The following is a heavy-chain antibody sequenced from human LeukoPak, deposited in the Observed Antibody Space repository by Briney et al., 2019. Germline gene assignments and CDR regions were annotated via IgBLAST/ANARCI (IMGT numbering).Heavy chain of an antibody. CDR1: GGSISSSSYY. J-gene: IGHJ3*02. V-gene: IGHV4-39*01. CDR2: IYYSGST. D-gene: IGHD6-19*01. Sequence: SETLSLTCTVSGGSISSSSYYWGWIRQPPGKGLEWIGSIYYSGSTYYNPSLKSRVTISVDTSKNQFSLKLSSVTAADTAAYYCATPGIAVAYDAFDIWGQGTMVTVSS. CDR3: ATPGIAVAYDAFDI.